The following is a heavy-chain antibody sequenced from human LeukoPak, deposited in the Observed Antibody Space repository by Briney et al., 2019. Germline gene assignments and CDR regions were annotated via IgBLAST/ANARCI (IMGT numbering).Heavy chain of an antibody. Sequence: SETLSLTCTVSGDSMSRFYWNWIRQPPGKGLEWIGFIYYSGSTQYHPSLRSRVTMSIDTSKNRFSLKLNSVTAADTAVDVCAREVPFCSSGPTCHRRFDYWGQGIVVTVSS. J-gene: IGHJ4*02. D-gene: IGHD2-2*01. CDR2: IYYSGST. V-gene: IGHV4-59*01. CDR3: AREVPFCSSGPTCHRRFDY. CDR1: GDSMSRFY.